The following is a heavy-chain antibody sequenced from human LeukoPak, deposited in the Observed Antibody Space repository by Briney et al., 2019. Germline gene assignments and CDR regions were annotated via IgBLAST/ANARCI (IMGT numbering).Heavy chain of an antibody. Sequence: GGSLRLSCAVSGFTFSSYRMVWVRQTPGKRPVWVSWINSDGRTTTYADSVKGRFTISRDNAKNTLYLQMNSLRDEDTSVYYCARDYTWAFDNWGQGTMVTVSS. CDR1: GFTFSSYR. V-gene: IGHV3-74*01. CDR3: ARDYTWAFDN. J-gene: IGHJ3*02. CDR2: INSDGRTT.